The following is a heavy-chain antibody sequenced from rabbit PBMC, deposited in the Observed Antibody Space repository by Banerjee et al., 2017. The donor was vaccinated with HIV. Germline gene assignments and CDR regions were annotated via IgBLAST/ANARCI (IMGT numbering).Heavy chain of an antibody. CDR2: IVAGSDGLT. Sequence: QEQLEESGGDLVKPEGSLTLTCTASGFSFSGNYYMCWVSQAPRKGLEWIACIVAGSDGLTYYAIWAKGRFTISKNSSTLVPLQMTSLTAADTATYFCARDLAGVIGWNFNLWGPGTLVTVS. V-gene: IGHV1S45*01. CDR1: GFSFSGNYY. D-gene: IGHD4-1*01. J-gene: IGHJ4*01. CDR3: ARDLAGVIGWNFNL.